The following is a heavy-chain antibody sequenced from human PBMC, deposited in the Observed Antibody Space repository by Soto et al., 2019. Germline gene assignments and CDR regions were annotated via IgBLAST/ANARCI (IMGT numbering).Heavy chain of an antibody. V-gene: IGHV4-31*03. CDR1: GGSISSVGYH. CDR2: VCYSGSP. J-gene: IGHJ3*02. D-gene: IGHD3-22*01. Sequence: LSLPCSVPGGSISSVGYHCSWIRQHPGQGLEWIGYVCYSGSPYYNLSIKRRVTISVDTSKNQFSLELSSVTAADAAVYYCARERGTSTYYYDSSGYYGGSNSSPDAFDIWGQGTMVTVSS. CDR3: ARERGTSTYYYDSSGYYGGSNSSPDAFDI.